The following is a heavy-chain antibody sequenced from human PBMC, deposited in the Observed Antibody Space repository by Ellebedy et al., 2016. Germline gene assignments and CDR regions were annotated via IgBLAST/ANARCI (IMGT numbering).Heavy chain of an antibody. D-gene: IGHD3-16*01. CDR2: INDDGDQT. CDR3: VRGWGPSKAPGDF. J-gene: IGHJ4*02. CDR1: ESILDGHG. V-gene: IGHV3-20*03. Sequence: GGSLRLXXVASESILDGHGMSWVRQAPGKGLEWVSGINDDGDQTGYSVSVRGRFTISRDNAENSLYLQMNSLRVEDTALYYCVRGWGPSKAPGDFWGQGTLVTVSS.